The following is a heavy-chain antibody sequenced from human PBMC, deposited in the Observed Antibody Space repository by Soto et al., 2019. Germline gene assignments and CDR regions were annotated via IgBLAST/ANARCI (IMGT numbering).Heavy chain of an antibody. J-gene: IGHJ5*02. Sequence: SETLSRTCTVSGGSNTNNVYYCSWIRQHPGKGLELIGYIYYSGTTVYSPSLKSRVTISVDTSKHQFSLSLTSLTAADTAVYRCGRGRRAGGPFASWGQGAFVTVSS. CDR1: GGSNTNNVYY. CDR3: GRGRRAGGPFAS. V-gene: IGHV4-31*03. D-gene: IGHD6-13*01. CDR2: IYYSGTT.